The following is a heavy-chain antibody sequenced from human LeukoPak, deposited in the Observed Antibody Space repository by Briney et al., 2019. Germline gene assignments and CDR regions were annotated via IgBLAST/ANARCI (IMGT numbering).Heavy chain of an antibody. CDR2: INPNSGDT. J-gene: IGHJ4*02. CDR1: GYTFTGYY. Sequence: ASVKVSCKASGYTFTGYYMHWVRQAPGQGLEWMGWINPNSGDTNYAQKLQGRVTMTRDTSISSAYMELSRLRSDDTAVYYCARSNGVEMATIWGSFIDYWGQGTLVTVSS. D-gene: IGHD5-24*01. CDR3: ARSNGVEMATIWGSFIDY. V-gene: IGHV1-2*02.